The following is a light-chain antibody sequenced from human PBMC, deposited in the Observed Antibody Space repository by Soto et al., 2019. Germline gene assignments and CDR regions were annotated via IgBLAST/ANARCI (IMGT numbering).Light chain of an antibody. CDR1: QSVGTK. CDR2: DAS. J-gene: IGKJ5*01. CDR3: QQYNNKPPIT. V-gene: IGKV3-15*01. Sequence: EIVMKQSPATLSVSPGEGATLTCRASQSVGTKLAWYQQKPGQAPRLLIYDASTRATGVPARFGGSGSKTEYTHTISSLQSEDFALYYCQQYNNKPPITFGQGKRLDIQ.